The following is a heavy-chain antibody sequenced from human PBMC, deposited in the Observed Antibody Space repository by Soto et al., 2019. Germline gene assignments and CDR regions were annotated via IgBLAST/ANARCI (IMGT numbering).Heavy chain of an antibody. J-gene: IGHJ2*01. CDR1: GFTFSDYY. CDR3: ARVPDYGVLPSGYFDL. V-gene: IGHV3-11*01. D-gene: IGHD4-17*01. CDR2: ISSSGSTI. Sequence: QVQLVESGGGLVKPGGSLRLSCAASGFTFSDYYMSWIRQAPGKGLERVSYISSSGSTIYYADSVKGRFTISRDNAKNSLYLQMNRLRAEDTAVYYCARVPDYGVLPSGYFDLWGRGTLVTVSS.